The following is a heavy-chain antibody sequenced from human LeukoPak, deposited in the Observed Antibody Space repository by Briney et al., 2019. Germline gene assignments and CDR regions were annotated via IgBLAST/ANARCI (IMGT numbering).Heavy chain of an antibody. CDR1: GFTFSNHG. CDR3: AKEVGGSGSSYMAYFDY. Sequence: GRSLRLSCEASGFTFSNHGMNWVRQAPGKGLEWVAVITSDGSIKYYIDSVKGRFSISRDNSKNTLYLQMNSLRAEDTAVHYCAKEVGGSGSSYMAYFDYWGQGILVTVSS. CDR2: ITSDGSIK. J-gene: IGHJ4*02. V-gene: IGHV3-30*18. D-gene: IGHD3-10*01.